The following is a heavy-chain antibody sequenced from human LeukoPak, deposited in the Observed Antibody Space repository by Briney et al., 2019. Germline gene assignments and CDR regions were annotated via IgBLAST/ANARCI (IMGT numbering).Heavy chain of an antibody. CDR3: EKAAGGGKKYYFDY. J-gene: IGHJ4*02. V-gene: IGHV3-9*01. D-gene: IGHD3-10*01. Sequence: PGGSLRLSCAASGFTFDDYAMHWVRQAPGKGLEWVSGISWNSGSIGYADSVKGRFTISRDNAKNSLYLQMNSLRAEDTASYYGEKAAGGGKKYYFDYGGRGPRVPVP. CDR1: GFTFDDYA. CDR2: ISWNSGSI.